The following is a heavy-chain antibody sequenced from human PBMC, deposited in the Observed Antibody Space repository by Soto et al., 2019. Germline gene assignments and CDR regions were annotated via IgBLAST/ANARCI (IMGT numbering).Heavy chain of an antibody. CDR3: ARVEYYGSGINWFDP. CDR2: INPNSGGT. V-gene: IGHV1-2*02. D-gene: IGHD3-10*01. J-gene: IGHJ5*02. CDR1: GYTFTGYY. Sequence: GASVKVSCKASGYTFTGYYMHWVRQAPGQGLEWMGWINPNSGGTNYAQKFQGRVTMTRDTSISTAYMELSRLRSDDTAVYYCARVEYYGSGINWFDPWGQGTLVTVSS.